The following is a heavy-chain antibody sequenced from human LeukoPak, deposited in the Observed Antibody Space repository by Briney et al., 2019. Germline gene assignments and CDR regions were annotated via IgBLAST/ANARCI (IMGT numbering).Heavy chain of an antibody. CDR3: ARDGVEQLDYYYGMDV. Sequence: GGSLRLSCAASGFTVSSNYMSWVRQAPGKGLEWVSVIYSGGSTYYADSVKGRFTISRDNSKNTLYLQMNSLRAEDTAVYYCARDGVEQLDYYYGMDVWGQGTTVTVSS. D-gene: IGHD6-13*01. J-gene: IGHJ6*02. V-gene: IGHV3-53*01. CDR1: GFTVSSNY. CDR2: IYSGGST.